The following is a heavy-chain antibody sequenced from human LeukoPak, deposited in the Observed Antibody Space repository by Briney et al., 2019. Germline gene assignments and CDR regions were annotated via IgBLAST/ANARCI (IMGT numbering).Heavy chain of an antibody. Sequence: PSETLSLTCIVSGGSISSYYWSWIRQPPGKGLEWIGEINHSGSTNYNPSLKSRVTISVDTSKNQFSLKLSSVTAADTAVYYCARRSRITMIVVVGHYFDYWGQGTLVTVSS. CDR2: INHSGST. D-gene: IGHD3-22*01. CDR3: ARRSRITMIVVVGHYFDY. J-gene: IGHJ4*02. V-gene: IGHV4-34*01. CDR1: GGSISSYY.